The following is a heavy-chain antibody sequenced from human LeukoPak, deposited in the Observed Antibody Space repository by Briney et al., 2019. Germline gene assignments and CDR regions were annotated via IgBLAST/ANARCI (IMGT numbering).Heavy chain of an antibody. J-gene: IGHJ4*02. Sequence: SETLSLTCTVSNDSISSGDYYWNWIRQPPGKGLEWIGYIFHRGGTSYNPSLKSRILFSVDTSQNQFSLKLNSVTAADTAVYYCANYLDGYNIVWGQGTLVTVSS. CDR3: ANYLDGYNIV. CDR2: IFHRGGT. CDR1: NDSISSGDYY. D-gene: IGHD5-24*01. V-gene: IGHV4-30-4*01.